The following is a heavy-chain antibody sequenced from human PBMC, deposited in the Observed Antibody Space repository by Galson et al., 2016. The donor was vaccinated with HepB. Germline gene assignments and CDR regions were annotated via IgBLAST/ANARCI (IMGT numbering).Heavy chain of an antibody. D-gene: IGHD3-3*01. CDR3: AKDRLTISGVVISYYFDY. CDR1: GFGFSSYA. J-gene: IGHJ4*02. Sequence: SLRLSCAASGFGFSSYAMSWVRQAPGKGLEWLSGIRGSGGRSYYADPVKGRFTISRDNSKNTLYLQMNSLRAEDTAVYYCAKDRLTISGVVISYYFDYWGQGTLVTVSS. V-gene: IGHV3-23*01. CDR2: IRGSGGRS.